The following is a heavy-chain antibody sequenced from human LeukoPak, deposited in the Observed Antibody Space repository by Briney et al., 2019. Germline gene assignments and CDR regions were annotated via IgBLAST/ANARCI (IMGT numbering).Heavy chain of an antibody. V-gene: IGHV1-8*01. J-gene: IGHJ6*02. CDR3: ARGPNHYCSSTSCYEVEGLYYYGMDV. CDR2: INTNSGNT. CDR1: GYTFTSYD. D-gene: IGHD2-2*01. Sequence: VASVKDSCMASGYTFTSYDINWVRQATGQGVEWMGWINTNSGNTGYAKRCQGRVTMTRNTSRSTAYMELSSLRSEDTAVYYCARGPNHYCSSTSCYEVEGLYYYGMDVWGQGTTVTVSS.